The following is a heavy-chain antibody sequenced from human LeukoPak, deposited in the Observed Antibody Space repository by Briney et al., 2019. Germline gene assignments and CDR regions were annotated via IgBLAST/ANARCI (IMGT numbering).Heavy chain of an antibody. J-gene: IGHJ4*02. V-gene: IGHV5-51*01. CDR3: ARRWYDSSGYSRHFDY. CDR1: GYSFTSYW. CDR2: IYPGDSDT. Sequence: GEPLKISCKGSGYSFTSYWIGWVRQMPGKGLEWMGIIYPGDSDTRYSSSFQGQVTISADKSISTAYLQWSSLKASDTAIYYCARRWYDSSGYSRHFDYWGQGTLVTVPS. D-gene: IGHD3-22*01.